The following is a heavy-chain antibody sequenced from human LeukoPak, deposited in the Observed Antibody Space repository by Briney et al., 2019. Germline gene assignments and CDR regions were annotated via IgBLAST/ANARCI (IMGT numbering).Heavy chain of an antibody. D-gene: IGHD3-16*02. CDR1: GYTFTCYY. Sequence: GASVTVSFKASGYTFTCYYMHWVRQAPAQGLEWMGWINPNSGGTNYAQKFQGRVTMTRDTFISTADMELSRLRSDDTAVYYCARGGVWDDYIWGSYRYYYYMDVWGKGTTVTVSS. V-gene: IGHV1-2*02. J-gene: IGHJ6*03. CDR3: ARGGVWDDYIWGSYRYYYYMDV. CDR2: INPNSGGT.